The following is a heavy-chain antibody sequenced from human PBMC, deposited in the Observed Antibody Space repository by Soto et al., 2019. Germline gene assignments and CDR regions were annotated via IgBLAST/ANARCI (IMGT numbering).Heavy chain of an antibody. CDR1: GESVSSDSAI. CDR2: TYYRSRWSN. Sequence: PSQTLSLTCAISGESVSSDSAIWNWIRQSPSRGLEWLGRTYYRSRWSNDYAPSVKSRITINPDTSKNQFSLQLNSVTPEDTAVYYCTRGWPPFDSWGQGTQVTVSS. J-gene: IGHJ5*01. CDR3: TRGWPPFDS. V-gene: IGHV6-1*01.